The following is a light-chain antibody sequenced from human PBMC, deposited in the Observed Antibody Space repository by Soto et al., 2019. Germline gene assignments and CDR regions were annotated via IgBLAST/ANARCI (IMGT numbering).Light chain of an antibody. V-gene: IGLV2-8*01. Sequence: QSALTQPASASGSPGQSVTISCTGTSSDVGGYNYVSWYQQHPGKAPKLMIYEVSNRPSGVSDRFSGSKSGNTASLTVSGLQAEDEADYYCSSYAGSGNHVFGTGTKVTVL. J-gene: IGLJ1*01. CDR2: EVS. CDR3: SSYAGSGNHV. CDR1: SSDVGGYNY.